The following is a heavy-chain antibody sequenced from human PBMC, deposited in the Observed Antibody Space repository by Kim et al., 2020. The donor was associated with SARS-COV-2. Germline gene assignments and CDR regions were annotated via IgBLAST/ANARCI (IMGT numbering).Heavy chain of an antibody. Sequence: GGSLRLSCAASGFTFSSYWMSWVRQAPGKGLEWVANIKQDGSEKYYVDSVKGRFTISRDNAKNSLYLQMNSLRAEYTAVYYCARCRGIAAAGSFQHWGQCTMVSVSS. CDR2: IKQDGSEK. CDR1: GFTFSSYW. J-gene: IGHJ1*01. D-gene: IGHD6-25*01. CDR3: ARCRGIAAAGSFQH. V-gene: IGHV3-7*03.